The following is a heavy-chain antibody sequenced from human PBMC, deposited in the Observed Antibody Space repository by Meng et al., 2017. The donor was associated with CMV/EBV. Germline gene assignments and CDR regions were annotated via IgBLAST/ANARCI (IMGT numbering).Heavy chain of an antibody. CDR1: GYSFTSYW. V-gene: IGHV5-51*01. Sequence: GESLKISCQGSGYSFTSYWIGWVRQMPGKGLEWMGIIYPGDFDTRYSPSFQGQVTISADKSISTAYLQWSSLKASDTAMYYCARLCFPGAGGECYYYGMDVWGQGTTVTVSS. CDR3: ARLCFPGAGGECYYYGMDV. CDR2: IYPGDFDT. J-gene: IGHJ6*02. D-gene: IGHD3-16*01.